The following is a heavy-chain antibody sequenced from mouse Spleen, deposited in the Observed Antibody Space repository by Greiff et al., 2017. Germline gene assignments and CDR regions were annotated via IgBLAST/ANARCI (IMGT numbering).Heavy chain of an antibody. CDR1: GFTFSSYA. CDR3: ARPNWDWYFDY. V-gene: IGHV5-9-3*01. CDR2: ISSGGSYT. Sequence: EVQLVESGGGLVKPGGSLKLSCAASGFTFSSYAMSWVRQTPEKRLEWVATISSGGSYTYYPDSVKGRFTISRDNAKNTLYLQMSSLRSEDTAMYYCARPNWDWYFDYWGQGTTLTVSS. J-gene: IGHJ2*01. D-gene: IGHD4-1*01.